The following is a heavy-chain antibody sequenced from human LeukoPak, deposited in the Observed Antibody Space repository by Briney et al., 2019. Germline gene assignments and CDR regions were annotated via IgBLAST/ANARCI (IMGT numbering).Heavy chain of an antibody. CDR1: GYTFTSYG. Sequence: ASVKVSCKASGYTFTSYGITWVRQAPGQGLEWMGWISAYNVNTNNAQKFQGRVIMTIDTSTSTTYMELRSMRSDDTAMYYCARDPGVVVAVTAPGLDYWGQGTLVTVSS. J-gene: IGHJ4*02. D-gene: IGHD2-15*01. CDR2: ISAYNVNT. CDR3: ARDPGVVVAVTAPGLDY. V-gene: IGHV1-18*01.